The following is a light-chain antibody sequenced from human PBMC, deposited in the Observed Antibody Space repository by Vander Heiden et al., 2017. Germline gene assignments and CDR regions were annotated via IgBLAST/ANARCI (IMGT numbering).Light chain of an antibody. CDR1: SIDVGGYNY. V-gene: IGLV2-14*01. Sequence: QSALTQPASVSGSPGQSITIPCTGTSIDVGGYNYVSWYQQHPGKAPKLMIYDVSKRPSGVSNRFSGSKSGNTASLTISGLQAEDEADYYCSSYTSSSVVFGGGTKLTVL. J-gene: IGLJ2*01. CDR2: DVS. CDR3: SSYTSSSVV.